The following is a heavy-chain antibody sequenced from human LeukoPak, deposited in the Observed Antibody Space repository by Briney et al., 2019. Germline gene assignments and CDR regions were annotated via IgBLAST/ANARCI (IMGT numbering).Heavy chain of an antibody. J-gene: IGHJ4*02. Sequence: GGSLRLSCAASGFTFSSYSMNWVRQAPGKGLEWVSSISSSSSYIYYADSVKGRFTISRDNAKNSLYLQMNSPRAEDTAVYYCASSIVLMIDYWGQGTLVTVSS. D-gene: IGHD2-8*01. CDR3: ASSIVLMIDY. V-gene: IGHV3-21*01. CDR2: ISSSSSYI. CDR1: GFTFSSYS.